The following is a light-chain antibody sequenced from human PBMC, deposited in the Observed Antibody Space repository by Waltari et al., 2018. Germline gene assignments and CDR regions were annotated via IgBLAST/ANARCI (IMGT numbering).Light chain of an antibody. Sequence: SSELTQDPAVSVALGQTVRLTCQGNSPRTYYVSWFHQKPGQAPALVIYGKNNRPSGIPDRFSASSSGSTASLTIIGAQAEDEADYYCHSRDSSGDVVIGGGTKLTVV. J-gene: IGLJ2*01. V-gene: IGLV3-19*01. CDR2: GKN. CDR3: HSRDSSGDVV. CDR1: SPRTYY.